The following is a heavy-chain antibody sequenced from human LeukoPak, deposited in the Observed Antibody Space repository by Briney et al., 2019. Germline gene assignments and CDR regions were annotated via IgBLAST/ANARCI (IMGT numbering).Heavy chain of an antibody. D-gene: IGHD3-9*01. CDR2: IDWDDDK. V-gene: IGHV2-70*11. J-gene: IGHJ4*02. CDR3: ARIGDYDILTGYYNFDY. CDR1: GFSLSTSGMC. Sequence: QTLTLTCTFSGFSLSTSGMCVSWIRQPPGNALEWLVRIDWDDDKYYSTSLKTKLTISKDTSKNQVVLTMTNMDPVDTATYYCARIGDYDILTGYYNFDYWGQGTLVTVSS.